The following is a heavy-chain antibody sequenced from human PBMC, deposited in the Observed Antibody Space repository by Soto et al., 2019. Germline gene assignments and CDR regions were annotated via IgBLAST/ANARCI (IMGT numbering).Heavy chain of an antibody. Sequence: SETLSLTCSVSGASISGSDYYWGWIRQPPGKGLEWIGSFYYSGNTFLNPSLRSRVTVSADASQNQFSLTMSAVPAADTAVYYCARSAHGAYIFYMDVWGKGTTVTVSS. CDR2: FYYSGNT. CDR3: ARSAHGAYIFYMDV. D-gene: IGHD3-10*01. CDR1: GASISGSDYY. V-gene: IGHV4-39*01. J-gene: IGHJ6*03.